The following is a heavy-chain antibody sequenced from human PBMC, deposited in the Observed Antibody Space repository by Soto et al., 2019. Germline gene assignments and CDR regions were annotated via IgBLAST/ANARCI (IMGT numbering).Heavy chain of an antibody. CDR2: MYHSGST. V-gene: IGHV4-30-2*01. J-gene: IGHJ4*02. Sequence: SETLSLTCAVSGGSISSGGYSWSWVRQPPGKGLEWIGYMYHSGSTYYNPSLKSRVTISIDRSKNQFSLKLSSVTAADTAVYNCARVPDYWGQGILVNVSS. CDR3: ARVPDY. D-gene: IGHD2-2*01. CDR1: GGSISSGGYS.